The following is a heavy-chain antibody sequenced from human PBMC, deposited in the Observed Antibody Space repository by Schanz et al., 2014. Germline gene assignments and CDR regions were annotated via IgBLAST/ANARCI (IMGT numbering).Heavy chain of an antibody. Sequence: VQLLESGGTVVQPGGSLRVSCAASGFVFRTFAMYWVRQPPGKGLEWIGEIYHSGRTNYDPSLKSRVTISMDNSNNQLSLKVSSVTAADTAIYYCARGDISGYNVGLMDTWGQGTLVTVSS. D-gene: IGHD5-12*01. V-gene: IGHV4-4*02. CDR3: ARGDISGYNVGLMDT. CDR2: IYHSGRT. CDR1: GFVFRTFAM. J-gene: IGHJ5*02.